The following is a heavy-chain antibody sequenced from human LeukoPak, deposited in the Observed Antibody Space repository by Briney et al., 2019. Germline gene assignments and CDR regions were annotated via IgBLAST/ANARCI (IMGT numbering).Heavy chain of an antibody. CDR2: INPSGRT. CDR1: GYTFTSYY. CDR3: ARDGAYYDFWSGYPSPTNWFDP. Sequence: ASVKVSCKASGYTFTSYYMHWVRQAPGQGLEWMGIINPSGRTDYAQKFQGRVTLTRDTSTSTVYMELRSLRSEDTAVYYCARDGAYYDFWSGYPSPTNWFDPWGQGTLVTVSS. J-gene: IGHJ5*02. D-gene: IGHD3-3*01. V-gene: IGHV1-46*03.